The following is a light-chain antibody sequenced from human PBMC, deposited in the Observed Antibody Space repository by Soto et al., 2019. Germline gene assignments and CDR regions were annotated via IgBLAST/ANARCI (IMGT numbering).Light chain of an antibody. Sequence: EVVMTQSPATLSVSPGERATLSCRAIETVATNRAWDQQKPGPAPRLRISGASPRAAGIPDRFRGSGSGTEFTLTISRLQSEDSAMYYCQQYFEWPPMTFGQGTKVEI. CDR3: QQYFEWPPMT. J-gene: IGKJ1*01. V-gene: IGKV3-15*01. CDR1: ETVATN. CDR2: GAS.